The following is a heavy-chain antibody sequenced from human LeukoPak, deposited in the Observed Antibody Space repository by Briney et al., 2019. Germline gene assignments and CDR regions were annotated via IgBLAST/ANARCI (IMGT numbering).Heavy chain of an antibody. V-gene: IGHV1-69*04. D-gene: IGHD5-12*01. CDR1: GGTFSSYA. CDR2: IIPILGIA. Sequence: SVKVSCKASGGTFSSYAISWVRQAPGQGLEWMGRIIPILGIANYAQKFQGRVTIIADKSTSTAYMELSSLRSEDTAVYYCARSRGYGGKPGGDAFDIWGQGTMVTVSS. CDR3: ARSRGYGGKPGGDAFDI. J-gene: IGHJ3*02.